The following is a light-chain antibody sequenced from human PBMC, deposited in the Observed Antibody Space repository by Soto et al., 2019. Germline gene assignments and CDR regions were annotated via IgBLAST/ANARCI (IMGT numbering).Light chain of an antibody. CDR3: QQLNSYPIT. CDR1: QGISSY. Sequence: IPFTPSPSFLSASVGDRVPITCRASQGISSYLAWYQQKPGKVPKLLIYAASTLQSGVPSRFSGSGSGTEFTLTISSLQPEDFATYYCQQLNSYPITFGQGTRLEIK. CDR2: AAS. J-gene: IGKJ5*01. V-gene: IGKV1-9*01.